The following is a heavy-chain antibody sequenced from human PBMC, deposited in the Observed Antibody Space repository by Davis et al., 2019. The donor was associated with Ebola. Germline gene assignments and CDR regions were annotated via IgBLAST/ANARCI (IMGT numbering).Heavy chain of an antibody. CDR1: GSTLPSYW. CDR2: IHPVYPDT. D-gene: IGHD1-26*01. J-gene: IGHJ3*02. Sequence: PGGSLRLSCKGSGSTLPSYWTGWVRQRPGNGLEWMGIIHPVYPDTRYSPSFQGQVTISADKSISTAYLQWSSLKASDTAMYYCARHMGEWELQGAFDIWGQGTMVTVSS. CDR3: ARHMGEWELQGAFDI. V-gene: IGHV5-51*01.